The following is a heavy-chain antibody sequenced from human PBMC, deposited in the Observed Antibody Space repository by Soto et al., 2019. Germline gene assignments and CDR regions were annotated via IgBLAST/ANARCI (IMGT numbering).Heavy chain of an antibody. Sequence: GGSLRLSCAASGITFIYAWMDWVRQASGKRLEWVGRIKSQASGGTIDYAAPVKGRFTISRDDSKNTVYLQMDSLKTEDTAVYYCTHLLSLAHPYSYLWGQGTQVTVSS. V-gene: IGHV3-15*07. CDR1: GITFIYAW. CDR2: IKSQASGGTI. D-gene: IGHD2-21*01. CDR3: THLLSLAHPYSYL. J-gene: IGHJ4*02.